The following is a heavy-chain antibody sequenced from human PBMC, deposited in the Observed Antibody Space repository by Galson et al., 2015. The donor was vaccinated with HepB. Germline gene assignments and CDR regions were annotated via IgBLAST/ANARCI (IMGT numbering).Heavy chain of an antibody. CDR3: ARDVNRLGSSSWYYYGMDV. CDR2: IWYDGSNK. Sequence: SLRLSCAASGFTFSSYGMHWVRQAPSKGLEWVAVIWYDGSNKYYADSVKGRFTISRDNSKNTLYLQMNSLRAEDTAVYYCARDVNRLGSSSWYYYGMDVWGQGTTVTVSS. J-gene: IGHJ6*02. V-gene: IGHV3-33*01. CDR1: GFTFSSYG. D-gene: IGHD6-13*01.